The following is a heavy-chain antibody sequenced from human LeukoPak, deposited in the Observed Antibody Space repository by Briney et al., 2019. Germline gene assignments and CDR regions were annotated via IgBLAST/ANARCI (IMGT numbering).Heavy chain of an antibody. Sequence: ASVKVSCKASGYTFTSYAMHWMRQTPGQRLEWMGWINAGNGNTKYSQKFQGRVTITRDTSASTAYMELSSLRSEDTAVYYCARDSFCSSTSCHRPPQAYYYYGMDVWGQGTTVTVS. CDR2: INAGNGNT. D-gene: IGHD2-2*01. CDR1: GYTFTSYA. J-gene: IGHJ6*02. CDR3: ARDSFCSSTSCHRPPQAYYYYGMDV. V-gene: IGHV1-3*01.